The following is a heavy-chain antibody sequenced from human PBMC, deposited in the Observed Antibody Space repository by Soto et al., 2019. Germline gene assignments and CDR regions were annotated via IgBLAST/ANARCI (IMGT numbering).Heavy chain of an antibody. J-gene: IGHJ6*02. CDR2: ISSSSSTI. CDR3: ARDTDYYGSGSYSNAYYYYGMDV. V-gene: IGHV3-48*02. D-gene: IGHD3-10*01. Sequence: GGSLRLSCAASGFTFSSYSMNWVRQAPGKGLEWVSYISSSSSTIYYADSVKGRFTISRDNAKNSLYLQMNSLRDEDTAVYYCARDTDYYGSGSYSNAYYYYGMDVWGQGTTVTVSS. CDR1: GFTFSSYS.